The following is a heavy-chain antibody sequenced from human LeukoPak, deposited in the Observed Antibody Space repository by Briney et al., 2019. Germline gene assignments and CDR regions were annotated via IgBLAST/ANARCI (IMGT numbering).Heavy chain of an antibody. D-gene: IGHD5-24*01. CDR3: AKDQERWLQSHFDY. V-gene: IGHV3-30-3*01. Sequence: GGSLRLSCAASGFTFSSYAMHWVRQAPGKGLEWVAVISYDGSDKYYADSVKGRFTISRDNSKNTLYLQMNSLRAEDTAVYYCAKDQERWLQSHFDYWGQGTLVTVSS. CDR1: GFTFSSYA. J-gene: IGHJ4*02. CDR2: ISYDGSDK.